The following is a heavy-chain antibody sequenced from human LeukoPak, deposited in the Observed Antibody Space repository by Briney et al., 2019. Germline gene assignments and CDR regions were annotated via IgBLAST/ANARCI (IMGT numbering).Heavy chain of an antibody. D-gene: IGHD3-10*01. CDR3: ARDGHYPNAFDI. CDR1: GYTFTGHY. J-gene: IGHJ3*02. CDR2: INPDSGGT. Sequence: ASVKVSCKASGYTFTGHYIHWVRQAPGQGLEWMGWINPDSGGTYSAQKFQGRVIMTRDTSTSTVYMELYSLRSDDTALYYCARDGHYPNAFDIWGRGTMVTVSS. V-gene: IGHV1-2*02.